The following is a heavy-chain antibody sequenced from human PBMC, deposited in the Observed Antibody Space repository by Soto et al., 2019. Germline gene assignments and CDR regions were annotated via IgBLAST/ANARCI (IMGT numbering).Heavy chain of an antibody. Sequence: GASVKVSCKASGYTFTSYAIHWVRQAPGQRLEWMGWINTAKDNTKYSQKFQGRVTMTRDTSTSTVYMELSSLRSEDTAVYYCARSYYDYVWGSYRSAHFDYWGQGTLVTVSS. V-gene: IGHV1-3*04. J-gene: IGHJ4*02. CDR1: GYTFTSYA. CDR3: ARSYYDYVWGSYRSAHFDY. CDR2: INTAKDNT. D-gene: IGHD3-16*02.